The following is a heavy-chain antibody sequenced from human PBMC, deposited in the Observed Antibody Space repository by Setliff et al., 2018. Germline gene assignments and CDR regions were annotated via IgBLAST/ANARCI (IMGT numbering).Heavy chain of an antibody. CDR2: IYHSGSI. J-gene: IGHJ6*03. V-gene: IGHV4-4*02. CDR1: GGSISSSNW. D-gene: IGHD2-21*01. CDR3: ARGLEGEDYFYYMDV. Sequence: SETLSLTCTVSGGSISSSNWWTWVRQPPEKGLEWIGEIYHSGSINYNPSLKSRVTMSVDKSKNQFSLKLTSVTAADTAVYYCARGLEGEDYFYYMDVWGKGNTVTVSS.